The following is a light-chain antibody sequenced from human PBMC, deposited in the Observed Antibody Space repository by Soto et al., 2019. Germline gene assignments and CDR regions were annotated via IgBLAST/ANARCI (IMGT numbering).Light chain of an antibody. J-gene: IGKJ1*01. V-gene: IGKV2-24*01. CDR3: VEASLLPHA. Sequence: DIVLTQTPLSSPVTLGQPASISCKSSQSLAYSDGNIYLNWLQQRPGQPPRLLIYKTSNRFSRVTDRFSGSGAGTDFTLKISKVEAEDVGVYYCVEASLLPHAFGQGTKVEIK. CDR1: QSLAYSDGNIY. CDR2: KTS.